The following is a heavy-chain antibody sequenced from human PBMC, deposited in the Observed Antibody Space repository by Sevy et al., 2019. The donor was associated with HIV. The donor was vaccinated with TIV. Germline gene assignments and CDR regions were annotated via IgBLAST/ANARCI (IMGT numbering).Heavy chain of an antibody. CDR3: ARDGGTTGAFDI. CDR1: GGTFSSYA. J-gene: IGHJ3*02. Sequence: ASVKVSCKASGGTFSSYAISWVRQAPGQGLEWMGGIIPIFGTANYAQKFQGRVTITADESTSTAYMELSSLRSEDTAVYYCARDGGTTGAFDIWGQGTMVTVSS. CDR2: IIPIFGTA. V-gene: IGHV1-69*13. D-gene: IGHD1-7*01.